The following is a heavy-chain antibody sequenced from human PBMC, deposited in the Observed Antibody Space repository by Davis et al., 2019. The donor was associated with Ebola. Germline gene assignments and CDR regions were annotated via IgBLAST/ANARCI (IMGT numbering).Heavy chain of an antibody. J-gene: IGHJ6*03. CDR2: IKPDGSET. CDR3: ARVPPYYDFWSGKNYYYYMDV. D-gene: IGHD3-3*01. CDR1: GITCRSYW. V-gene: IGHV3-7*01. Sequence: GESLKISCATSGITCRSYWMSWVRQAPGKGLEWVANIKPDGSETSYADSVKGRFTISRDNAKNSLYLQMDSLRAEDTAVYYCARVPPYYDFWSGKNYYYYMDVWGKGTTVTVSS.